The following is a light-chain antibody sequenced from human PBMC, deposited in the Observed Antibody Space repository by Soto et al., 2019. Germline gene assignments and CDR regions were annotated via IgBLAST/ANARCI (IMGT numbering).Light chain of an antibody. CDR2: GAS. CDR3: QQYFEWPPMT. J-gene: IGKJ1*01. CDR1: ETVATN. Sequence: EVLMTQSPSTLSLSPVERSTLSCLASETVATNLAWYQQKPGQAPRLLISGASTRAAGISDRFRGSGSGTEFTLTISSLRSEDSAIYYCQQYFEWPPMTFGQGTKVDI. V-gene: IGKV3-15*01.